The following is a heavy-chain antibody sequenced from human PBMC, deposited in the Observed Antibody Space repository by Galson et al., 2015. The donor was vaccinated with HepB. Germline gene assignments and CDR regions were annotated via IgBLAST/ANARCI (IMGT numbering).Heavy chain of an antibody. J-gene: IGHJ6*02. CDR1: GDSVSSNSAA. V-gene: IGHV6-1*01. CDR2: TYYRSKWYN. D-gene: IGHD6-13*01. Sequence: CAISGDSVSSNSAAWNWIRQSPSRGLEWLGRTYYRSKWYNDYAVSVKSRITINPDTSKNQFSLQLNSVTPEDTAVYYCARGNSSSWYYSYYYYAMDVWGQGTTVTVSS. CDR3: ARGNSSSWYYSYYYYAMDV.